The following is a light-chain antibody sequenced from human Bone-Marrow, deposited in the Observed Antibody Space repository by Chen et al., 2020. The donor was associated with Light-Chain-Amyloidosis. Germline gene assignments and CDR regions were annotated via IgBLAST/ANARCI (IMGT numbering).Light chain of an antibody. J-gene: IGLJ1*01. CDR3: CSYGGTNFYI. Sequence: QSALAQPASGSGSPGQSITIPCLGTSSAVGRYNLVAWYQHHPGKTPQLMIHEVTKRPSGVSNRFSGSKFGNTASLTLSGLQAEDEADYYCCSYGGTNFYIFGTGTKVTVL. CDR2: EVT. CDR1: SSAVGRYNL. V-gene: IGLV2-23*02.